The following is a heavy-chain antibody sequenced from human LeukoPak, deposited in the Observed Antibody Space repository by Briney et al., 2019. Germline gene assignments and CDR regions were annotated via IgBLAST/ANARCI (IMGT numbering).Heavy chain of an antibody. V-gene: IGHV1-69*04. D-gene: IGHD2-15*01. CDR3: ARANALGYCSGGSCPESSYFDY. CDR2: IIPILGIA. CDR1: GGTFSSYA. J-gene: IGHJ4*02. Sequence: ASVKLSCKASGGTFSSYAISWVRHAPGQGLEWMGTIIPILGIANYAHKFQGRVTITADKSTSTAYMEVRSLRSEDTAVYYCARANALGYCSGGSCPESSYFDYWGQGTLVTVSS.